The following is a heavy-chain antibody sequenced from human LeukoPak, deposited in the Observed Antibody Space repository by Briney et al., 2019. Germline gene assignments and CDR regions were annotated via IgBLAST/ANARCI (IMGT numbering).Heavy chain of an antibody. CDR2: TYYSGST. J-gene: IGHJ4*02. D-gene: IGHD6-13*01. CDR1: GGSISSYY. Sequence: SETLSLTCTVSGGSISSYYWSWIRQPPGKGLEWIGYTYYSGSTNYNPSLKSRVTISVDTSKNQFSLKLSSVTAADTAVYYCARAYAAAGTYYFDYWGQGTLVTVSS. V-gene: IGHV4-59*01. CDR3: ARAYAAAGTYYFDY.